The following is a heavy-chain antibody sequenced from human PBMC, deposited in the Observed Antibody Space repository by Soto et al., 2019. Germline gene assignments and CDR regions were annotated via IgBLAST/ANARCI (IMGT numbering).Heavy chain of an antibody. D-gene: IGHD3-22*01. J-gene: IGHJ4*01. V-gene: IGHV4-4*02. CDR3: ARDVGYHYDGSPSGQFDF. CDR2: IYHSGST. Sequence: QVELQESGPGLVKPSGTPSLTCVVSGNSISTTNWWSWVRQSPGKGLEWIGEIYHSGSTNYNPSLKSRVTISVAKSKNQFSLKLSSVTAADTAVYYCARDVGYHYDGSPSGQFDFWGHGTLVTVSS. CDR1: GNSISTTNW.